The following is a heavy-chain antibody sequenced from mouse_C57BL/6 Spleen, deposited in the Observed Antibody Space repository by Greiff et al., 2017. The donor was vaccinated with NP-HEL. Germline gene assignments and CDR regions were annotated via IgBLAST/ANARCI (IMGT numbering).Heavy chain of an antibody. J-gene: IGHJ2*01. V-gene: IGHV1-81*01. CDR3: ARRRTGSCDY. Sequence: QVQLQQSGAELARPGASVKLSCKASGYTFTSYGISWVKQRTGQGLEWIGEINPRSGNTYYNEKFKGKATLTVDKSSSTAYMELRSLTSEDSAVYFCARRRTGSCDYWGQGTTLTVSS. CDR2: INPRSGNT. CDR1: GYTFTSYG.